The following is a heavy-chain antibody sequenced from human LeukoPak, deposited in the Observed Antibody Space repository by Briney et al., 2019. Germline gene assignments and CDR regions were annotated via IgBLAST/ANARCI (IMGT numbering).Heavy chain of an antibody. V-gene: IGHV3-73*01. D-gene: IGHD3-22*01. CDR3: TRPNDSSDYYGLDY. J-gene: IGHJ4*02. Sequence: GGSLSLSCAPSGLTLSGSAIHWVRQSSGKGREGVSRIRSKSNSYATGYAASVKGRFTISRDESKNTAFLQMNSLKTEDTAVYYCTRPNDSSDYYGLDYWGQGTLGTVSA. CDR2: IRSKSNSYAT. CDR1: GLTLSGSA.